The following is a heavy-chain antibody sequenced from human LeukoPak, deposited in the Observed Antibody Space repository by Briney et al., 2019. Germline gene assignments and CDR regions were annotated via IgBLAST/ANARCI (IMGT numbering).Heavy chain of an antibody. J-gene: IGHJ4*02. CDR2: IRSKVKSYAT. V-gene: IGHV3-73*01. CDR1: GFTFSGSD. Sequence: GGSLRLSCAASGFTFSGSDMQWVRQASGNGLEWLGRIRSKVKSYATAYDASVKGRFTISRDDPKNTAYLQMDSLKTEDTAVYYCAGWDPNYNSEYWGQGTLVTVSS. CDR3: AGWDPNYNSEY. D-gene: IGHD5-24*01.